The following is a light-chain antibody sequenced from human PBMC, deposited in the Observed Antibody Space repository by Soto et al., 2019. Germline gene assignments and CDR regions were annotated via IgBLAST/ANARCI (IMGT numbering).Light chain of an antibody. Sequence: EVVLPQSPGTLSLSPGDRVTLSCKASQSIATPYLAWYQQTFGQAPRLLISSTSKRAPDIPDRFSGAGSGTEFPLTISRLESEDSGVYSCQQYTSVPIIVGQGTRLVI. J-gene: IGKJ5*01. CDR2: STS. CDR1: QSIATPY. V-gene: IGKV3-20*01. CDR3: QQYTSVPII.